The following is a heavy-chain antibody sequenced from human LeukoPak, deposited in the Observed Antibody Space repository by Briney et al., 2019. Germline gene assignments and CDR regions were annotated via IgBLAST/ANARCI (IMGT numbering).Heavy chain of an antibody. V-gene: IGHV4-38-2*02. J-gene: IGHJ4*02. CDR2: IYHSGST. Sequence: LETLSLTCTVSGYSISSGYYWGWIRQPPGKGLEWIGSIYHSGSTYYNPSLKSRVTISVDTSKNQFSLKLSSVTAADTAVYYCAREAHYYGSGPGDYWGQGTLVTVSS. CDR3: AREAHYYGSGPGDY. CDR1: GYSISSGYY. D-gene: IGHD3-10*01.